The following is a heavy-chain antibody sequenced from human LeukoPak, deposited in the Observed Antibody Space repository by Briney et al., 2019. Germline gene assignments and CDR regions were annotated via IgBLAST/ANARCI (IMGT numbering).Heavy chain of an antibody. CDR1: GFTFSNYA. CDR3: AKGLINDWSALDY. CDR2: ISGSGGTT. V-gene: IGHV3-23*01. Sequence: GGSLRLSCAASGFTFSNYAMTWARQAPGKGLDWVSAISGSGGTTYYADSVKGRFTLSRDNSKNTLHLQMNSLRAEDTALYYCAKGLINDWSALDYWGQGTLVTVSS. D-gene: IGHD3-9*01. J-gene: IGHJ4*02.